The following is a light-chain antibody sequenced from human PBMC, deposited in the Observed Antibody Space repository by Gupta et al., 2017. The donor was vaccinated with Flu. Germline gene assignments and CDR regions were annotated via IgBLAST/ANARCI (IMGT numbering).Light chain of an antibody. CDR3: QQENSSPWT. CDR1: QSTSRW. J-gene: IGKJ1*01. CDR2: KAS. Sequence: DIQMTQSPSTLSASVGDRVTITCRASQSTSRWLAWYQQKPGKAPILLIYKASSLESGVPSRFSGSGSGTEFTLTISSRQPDDFATYYCQQENSSPWTFGQGTKVEI. V-gene: IGKV1-5*03.